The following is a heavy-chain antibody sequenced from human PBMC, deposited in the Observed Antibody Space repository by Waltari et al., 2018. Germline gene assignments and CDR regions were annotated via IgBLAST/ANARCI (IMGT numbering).Heavy chain of an antibody. CDR3: ARLPISLGVGSVFDI. D-gene: IGHD2-15*01. Sequence: QMQLQESGPGLVKPSEPLSLTCTVSGGSISSSTYYWGWIRQPPGKGLEWIGNIYYSGSTSYKPSRKSRLTISVDTSKNQFSLNLRSVTAADTAVYYCARLPISLGVGSVFDIWGQGTMVTVSS. CDR2: IYYSGST. CDR1: GGSISSSTYY. J-gene: IGHJ3*02. V-gene: IGHV4-39*01.